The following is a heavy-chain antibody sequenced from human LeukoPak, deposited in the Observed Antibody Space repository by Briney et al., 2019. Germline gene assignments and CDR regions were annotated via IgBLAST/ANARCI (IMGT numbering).Heavy chain of an antibody. CDR3: ATTQFPLWEKYAFDI. J-gene: IGHJ3*02. Sequence: GESLKISCKGSGYSFTSYWIGWVRQMPGKGLEWMGIIYPGDSDTRYSPSFQGQVTISADKSISTAYLQWSSLKASDTAMYYCATTQFPLWEKYAFDIWGQGTMVTVSS. D-gene: IGHD1-26*01. V-gene: IGHV5-51*01. CDR1: GYSFTSYW. CDR2: IYPGDSDT.